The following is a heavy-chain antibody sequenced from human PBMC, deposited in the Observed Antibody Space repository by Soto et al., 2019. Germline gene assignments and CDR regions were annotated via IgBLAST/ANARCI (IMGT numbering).Heavy chain of an antibody. V-gene: IGHV6-1*01. D-gene: IGHD3-22*01. CDR1: GDSVSSNSAA. Sequence: QVQLQQSGPGLVKPSQTLSLTCAISGDSVSSNSAAWNWIRQSPSRGLEWLGRTYYRSKWYNDYAVSVKSRITINPDTSKNQFSLQLNSVTPEDTAVYYCARAHYDSSGSKGYYFDYWGQGTLVTVSS. J-gene: IGHJ4*02. CDR3: ARAHYDSSGSKGYYFDY. CDR2: TYYRSKWYN.